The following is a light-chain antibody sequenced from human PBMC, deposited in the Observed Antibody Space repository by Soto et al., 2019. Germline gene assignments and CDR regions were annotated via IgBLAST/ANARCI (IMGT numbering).Light chain of an antibody. Sequence: QPVLTQPASVSGSPGQSITISCTGTSSDVGGYNYVSWYQEYPGKAPKLMIYEVSKRPSGVSNRFSGSKSGNTASLTISGLQADDEAEYYCNSRTSSGSSVFGGGTKLTVL. CDR2: EVS. CDR3: NSRTSSGSSV. J-gene: IGLJ2*01. CDR1: SSDVGGYNY. V-gene: IGLV2-14*01.